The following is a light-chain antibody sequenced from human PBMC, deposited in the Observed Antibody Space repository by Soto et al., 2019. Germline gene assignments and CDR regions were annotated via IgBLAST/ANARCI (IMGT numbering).Light chain of an antibody. V-gene: IGKV3-11*01. CDR1: QSVSSN. CDR2: DAS. Sequence: EIVITQAPATVSLSPGERSTLSFSASQSVSSNLAWYQQKPGQAPRLLIRDASNGATGIPARFSGSGSGTDFTLTISSLEPEDFTVYFCQQRSNWRTFGGGTKVDIK. J-gene: IGKJ4*01. CDR3: QQRSNWRT.